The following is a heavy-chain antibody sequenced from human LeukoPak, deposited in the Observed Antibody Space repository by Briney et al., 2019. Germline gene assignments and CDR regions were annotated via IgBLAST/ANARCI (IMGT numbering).Heavy chain of an antibody. CDR3: AKGTRGGYDFLNPGDY. Sequence: GRSLRLSCAASGFTFDDYAMHWVRQAPGKGLEWVSGISWNSGSIGYADSVKGRFTISRDNAKNSLYLQMNSLRAEDTALYYCAKGTRGGYDFLNPGDYWGQGTRVTVSS. CDR1: GFTFDDYA. CDR2: ISWNSGSI. J-gene: IGHJ4*02. D-gene: IGHD5-12*01. V-gene: IGHV3-9*01.